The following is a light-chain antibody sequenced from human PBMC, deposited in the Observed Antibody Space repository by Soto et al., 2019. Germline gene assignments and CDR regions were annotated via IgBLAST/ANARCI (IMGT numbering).Light chain of an antibody. J-gene: IGLJ1*01. V-gene: IGLV2-23*01. CDR3: CSYAGITTYYV. CDR1: SNEVGSYNL. Sequence: QSAPTQPAPVSWSPGQSITISCTGTSNEVGSYNLVSWYQQHPGEAPQLMIYGGTKRPSGVSNRFSGSKSGNTASLTISGLQAEDEADYYCCSYAGITTYYVFGTG. CDR2: GGT.